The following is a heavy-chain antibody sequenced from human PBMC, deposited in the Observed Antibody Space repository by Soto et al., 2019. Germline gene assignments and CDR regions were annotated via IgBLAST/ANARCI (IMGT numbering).Heavy chain of an antibody. CDR1: GFTFSSYA. D-gene: IGHD3-10*01. Sequence: EVQLVESGGGLVQPGGSLRLSCAASGFTFSSYAMHWVRQAPGKGLEYVSAISGNGGSTYSANSVKGRFTISRENSKNTLYHQMGSLRAEDMAVYYCARRGYGLYFDYWGQGTLVTVSS. CDR3: ARRGYGLYFDY. CDR2: ISGNGGST. V-gene: IGHV3-64*01. J-gene: IGHJ4*02.